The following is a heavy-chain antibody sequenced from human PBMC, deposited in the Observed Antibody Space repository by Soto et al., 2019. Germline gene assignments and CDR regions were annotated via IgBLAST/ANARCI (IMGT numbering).Heavy chain of an antibody. CDR2: ISSTTNYI. J-gene: IGHJ4*02. Sequence: GGSLRLSCAASGFTFTRYSMNWVGQAPGKGLEWVSSISSTTNYIYYGDSMKGRFTISRDNAKNSLYLEMNSLRAEDTAVYYCERASDDLTSNFDYWGQGALVTVSS. D-gene: IGHD1-1*01. CDR3: ERASDDLTSNFDY. CDR1: GFTFTRYS. V-gene: IGHV3-21*06.